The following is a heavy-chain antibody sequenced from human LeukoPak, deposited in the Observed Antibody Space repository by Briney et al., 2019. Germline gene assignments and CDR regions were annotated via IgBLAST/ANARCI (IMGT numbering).Heavy chain of an antibody. V-gene: IGHV1-58*01. J-gene: IGHJ6*04. D-gene: IGHD3-9*01. CDR3: AEDGIRYFDWLLYSPHYYGMDV. Sequence: SVKVSCKASGFTFTSSAVQWVRQARGQRLQSIAWIVVGSGHTNYAQKFQERVTITRDMSTSTAYMELSSLRSEDTALFFRAEDGIRYFDWLLYSPHYYGMDVWGKGTTVTVSS. CDR2: IVVGSGHT. CDR1: GFTFTSSA.